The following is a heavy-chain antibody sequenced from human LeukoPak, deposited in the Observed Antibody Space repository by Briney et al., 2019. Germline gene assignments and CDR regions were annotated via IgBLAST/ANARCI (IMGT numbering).Heavy chain of an antibody. CDR2: ISGSGGST. CDR1: GFTFSSYA. J-gene: IGHJ4*02. D-gene: IGHD2-2*02. Sequence: GGSLRLSCAASGFTFSSYAMSWVRQAPGKGLEWVSAISGSGGSTYYADSVKGRFTISRDNSKNTLYLQMNSLRAEDTAVYYCARGYCSSTSCYNTPLDYWGQGTLVTVSS. CDR3: ARGYCSSTSCYNTPLDY. V-gene: IGHV3-23*01.